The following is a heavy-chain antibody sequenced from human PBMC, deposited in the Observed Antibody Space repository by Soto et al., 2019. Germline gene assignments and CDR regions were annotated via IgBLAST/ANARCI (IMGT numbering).Heavy chain of an antibody. D-gene: IGHD3-3*01. CDR3: ATGGGVGVAGSAAFEM. J-gene: IGHJ3*02. CDR1: GYPVTAYY. Sequence: QLHLVQSGAVVKKPGASVTVSCSASGYPVTAYYMHWVRQAPGRGLEWMGGINPATGAAKYTQTFQGRVTMSWDTFTTTVFMELSGLTSGETAVFYRATGGGVGVAGSAAFEMWGQGTLVTVSS. CDR2: INPATGAA. V-gene: IGHV1-2*02.